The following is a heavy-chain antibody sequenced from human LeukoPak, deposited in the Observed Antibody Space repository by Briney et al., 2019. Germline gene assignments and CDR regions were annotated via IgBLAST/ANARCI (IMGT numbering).Heavy chain of an antibody. CDR2: INPSDGGT. D-gene: IGHD3-3*01. CDR3: ARDRGITVFGVVMDV. J-gene: IGHJ6*04. CDR1: GYTFTNNY. Sequence: ASVTVSCKASGYTFTNNYMHWVQQAPGQGLEWMGIINPSDGGTNYAQKFQGRVTLTRDMSTSTVYMELSSLRSEDTAVYYCARDRGITVFGVVMDVWGKGTTVTVSS. V-gene: IGHV1-46*01.